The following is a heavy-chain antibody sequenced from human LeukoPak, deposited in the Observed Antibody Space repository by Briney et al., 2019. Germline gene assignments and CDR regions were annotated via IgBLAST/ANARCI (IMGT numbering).Heavy chain of an antibody. J-gene: IGHJ4*02. D-gene: IGHD1-1*01. CDR1: GGSISSYY. CDR3: ARDPTGTYVDY. Sequence: PSETLSLTCTVSGGSISSYYWSWVRQPPGKGLEWLGYIYYSGSTNYNPSLKSRVTISVDTSKNQFSLKLSSVTAADTAVYYCARDPTGTYVDYWGQGTLVTVSS. CDR2: IYYSGST. V-gene: IGHV4-59*01.